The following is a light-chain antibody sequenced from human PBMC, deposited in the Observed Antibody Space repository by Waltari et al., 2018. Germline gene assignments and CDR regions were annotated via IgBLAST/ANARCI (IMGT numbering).Light chain of an antibody. CDR1: QDISNS. Sequence: EIQMTQSPSALSASVGDRVTITCRASQDISNSLAWYQQKPGKAPQLLVFAASRLESGVPSRFSGSGSGTDYTLTISSLQPEDFATYYCQQYYDLPPRTFGQGTKVEVK. V-gene: IGKV1-NL1*01. CDR2: AAS. J-gene: IGKJ1*01. CDR3: QQYYDLPPRT.